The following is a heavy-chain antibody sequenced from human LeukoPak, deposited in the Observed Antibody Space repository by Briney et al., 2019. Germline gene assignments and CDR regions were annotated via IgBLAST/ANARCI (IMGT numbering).Heavy chain of an antibody. CDR1: GYTFTSYG. CDR3: ARGSTDTAMVIGGHWFDP. CDR2: ISAYNGNT. J-gene: IGHJ5*02. D-gene: IGHD5-18*01. Sequence: ASVKVSCKASGYTFTSYGISWVRQAPGQGLEWMGWISAYNGNTNYAQKLQGRVTMTTDASTSTAYMELRSLRSDDTAVYYCARGSTDTAMVIGGHWFDPWGRGTLVTVSS. V-gene: IGHV1-18*01.